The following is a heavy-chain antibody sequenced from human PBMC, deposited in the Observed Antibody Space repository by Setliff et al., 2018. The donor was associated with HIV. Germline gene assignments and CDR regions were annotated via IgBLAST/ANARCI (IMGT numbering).Heavy chain of an antibody. Sequence: PSETLSLTCTVSGGSISSGRYSWSWIRQPPGKGLEWIGYMYEGDSTNYNPSLKSRVTISVDTSKNQFSLKLSSVTAADTAVYYCARVDVYCSGGSCYYYFDYWGQGTLVTVSS. CDR2: MYEGDST. V-gene: IGHV4-61*01. J-gene: IGHJ4*02. CDR1: GGSISSGRYS. CDR3: ARVDVYCSGGSCYYYFDY. D-gene: IGHD2-15*01.